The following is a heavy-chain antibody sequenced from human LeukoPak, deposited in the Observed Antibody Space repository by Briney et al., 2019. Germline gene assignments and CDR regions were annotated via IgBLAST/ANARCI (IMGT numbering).Heavy chain of an antibody. CDR1: GYPYSSYA. J-gene: IGHJ4*02. CDR2: VSGSGGST. V-gene: IGHV3-23*01. Sequence: PGVSLRLFCAASGYPYSSYAMSWVPDAPGKGLVCVSAVSGSGGSTYHADSGKGRVNISRHNSKNTVYLQMNSLRAEDTAVYYCASLKFCGDSYYFDYWGQRTLVTVSS. D-gene: IGHD4-17*01. CDR3: ASLKFCGDSYYFDY.